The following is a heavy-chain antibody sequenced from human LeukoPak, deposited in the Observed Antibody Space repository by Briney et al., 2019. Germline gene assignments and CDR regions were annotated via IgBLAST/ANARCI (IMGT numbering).Heavy chain of an antibody. D-gene: IGHD3-16*02. CDR2: ISDSGGYT. V-gene: IGHV3-23*01. CDR1: GLTFSTYA. Sequence: PGGSLRLSCAASGLTFSTYAMSWVRQAPGKGLEWVSSISDSGGYTFYADSVKGRFTISRDNSKNTVYLQMNSLRAEDTAVYYCAKGGSYRSQPYFDYWGQGTPVTVSS. CDR3: AKGGSYRSQPYFDY. J-gene: IGHJ4*02.